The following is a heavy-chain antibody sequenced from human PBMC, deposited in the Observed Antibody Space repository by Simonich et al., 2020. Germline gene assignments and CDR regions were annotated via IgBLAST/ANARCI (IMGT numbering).Heavy chain of an antibody. CDR3: ARWIAVAGTGAYGMDV. CDR2: ISSSSSYI. CDR1: GFTFSSYS. V-gene: IGHV3-21*01. Sequence: EVQLVESGGGLVKPGGSLRLSCAASGFTFSSYSMSWVRQGPGKGLEWVSAISSSSSYIYYADSVKGRFTISRDNAKNSLYLQMNSLRAEDTAVYYCARWIAVAGTGAYGMDVWGQGTTVTVSS. D-gene: IGHD6-19*01. J-gene: IGHJ6*02.